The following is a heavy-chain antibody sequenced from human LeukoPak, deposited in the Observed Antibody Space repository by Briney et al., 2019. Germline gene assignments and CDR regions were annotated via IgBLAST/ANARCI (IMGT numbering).Heavy chain of an antibody. CDR3: AKDHTVTNIIDY. CDR1: GYTLSIIA. J-gene: IGHJ4*02. CDR2: FSGSGGST. V-gene: IGHV3-23*01. D-gene: IGHD4-17*01. Sequence: GRSLRLFCAAPGYTLSIIATSWVSHAPGKGLEWVSAFSGSGGSTHYTDSVKGRFPISRDNSKNTLYLQMNSLRAEDTAVYYCAKDHTVTNIIDYWGQGTLVTVSS.